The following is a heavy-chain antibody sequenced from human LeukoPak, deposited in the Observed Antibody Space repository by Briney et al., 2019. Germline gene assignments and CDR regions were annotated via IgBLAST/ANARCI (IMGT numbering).Heavy chain of an antibody. V-gene: IGHV3-74*01. CDR2: INSDGSST. Sequence: GGSLRLSCAASGFTFSSYWMHWVRQAPGKGLVWVSRINSDGSSTSYADSVKGRFTISRDNAKNTLYLQMNGLRAEDTAVYYCARAGRGLRYFDWLTYDYWGQGTLVTVSS. CDR3: ARAGRGLRYFDWLTYDY. CDR1: GFTFSSYW. J-gene: IGHJ4*02. D-gene: IGHD3-9*01.